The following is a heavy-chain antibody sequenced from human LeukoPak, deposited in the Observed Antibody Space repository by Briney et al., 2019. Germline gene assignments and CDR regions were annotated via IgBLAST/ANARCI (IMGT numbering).Heavy chain of an antibody. CDR3: TRDPDSSGWANWFDP. J-gene: IGHJ5*02. V-gene: IGHV3-11*04. CDR1: GFTFSDYY. CDR2: ISSSGSML. D-gene: IGHD6-19*01. Sequence: GGSLRLSCAVSGFTFSDYYMSWVRQAPGKGLEWVSYISSSGSMLHYADSVEGRFTISRDNAKNSLYLQMSSLRVEDTAVYYCTRDPDSSGWANWFDPWGQGTLVTVSS.